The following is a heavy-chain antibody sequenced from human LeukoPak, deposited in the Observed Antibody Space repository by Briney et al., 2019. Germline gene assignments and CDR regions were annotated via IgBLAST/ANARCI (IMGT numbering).Heavy chain of an antibody. J-gene: IGHJ3*02. CDR1: GGTFSSYA. CDR2: IIPIFGTA. Sequence: SVKVSCKASGGTFSSYAISWVRQAPRQGLEWMGGIIPIFGTANYAQKFQGRVTITTDESTSTAYMELSSLRSEDTAVYYCAREYGFKGCSGGSCYRERAFDIWGQGTMVTVSS. D-gene: IGHD2-15*01. V-gene: IGHV1-69*05. CDR3: AREYGFKGCSGGSCYRERAFDI.